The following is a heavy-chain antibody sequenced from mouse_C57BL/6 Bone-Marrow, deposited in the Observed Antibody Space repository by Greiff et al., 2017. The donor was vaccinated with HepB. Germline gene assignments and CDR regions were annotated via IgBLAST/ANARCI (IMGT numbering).Heavy chain of an antibody. J-gene: IGHJ2*01. CDR2: IRNKANGYTT. CDR3: ARRDYGSSIDY. CDR1: GFTFTDYY. Sequence: DVKLVESGGGLVQPGGSLSLSCAASGFTFTDYYMSWVRQPPGKALEWLGFIRNKANGYTTEYSASVKGRFTISRDNSQSILYLQMNALRAEDSATYYCARRDYGSSIDYWGQGTTLTVSS. V-gene: IGHV7-3*01. D-gene: IGHD1-1*01.